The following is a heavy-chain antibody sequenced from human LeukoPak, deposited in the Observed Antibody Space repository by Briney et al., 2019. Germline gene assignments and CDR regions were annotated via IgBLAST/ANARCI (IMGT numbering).Heavy chain of an antibody. CDR3: VRGNDYGGPHY. CDR2: IDRDGSRI. J-gene: IGHJ4*02. D-gene: IGHD4-23*01. Sequence: GESLRLSCAVSGFTFSSYWMHWVRQAPGKGLVWVSRIDRDGSRINYADSVKGRFTISRDNGKNTLFLQMNSLRAEDAAVYYCVRGNDYGGPHYWGQGTLVTVSS. V-gene: IGHV3-74*01. CDR1: GFTFSSYW.